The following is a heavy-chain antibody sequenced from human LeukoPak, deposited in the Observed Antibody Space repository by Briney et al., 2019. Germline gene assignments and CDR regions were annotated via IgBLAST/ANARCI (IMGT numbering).Heavy chain of an antibody. V-gene: IGHV4-59*08. CDR1: GGSISSYY. J-gene: IGHJ4*02. Sequence: SETLSLTCTVSGGSISSYYWSWIRQPPGKGLEWIGYIYYSGSTNYNPSLKSRVTISVDTSKNQFSLKLSSVTAADTAVYYCARHYVWGSYRYTGGFDYWGQGTLVTVSS. D-gene: IGHD3-16*02. CDR3: ARHYVWGSYRYTGGFDY. CDR2: IYYSGST.